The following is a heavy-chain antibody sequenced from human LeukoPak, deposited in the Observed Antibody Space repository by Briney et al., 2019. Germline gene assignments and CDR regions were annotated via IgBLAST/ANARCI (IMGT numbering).Heavy chain of an antibody. Sequence: SVKVSCKASGGTFSSYAISWVRQAPGQGLEWMGGIIPIFGTANYAQKFQGRVTITADESTSTAYMELSSLRSEDTAVYYCARTYLEYYYDSSGYYSHFDYWGQGTLVTVSS. J-gene: IGHJ4*02. V-gene: IGHV1-69*13. CDR2: IIPIFGTA. D-gene: IGHD3-22*01. CDR3: ARTYLEYYYDSSGYYSHFDY. CDR1: GGTFSSYA.